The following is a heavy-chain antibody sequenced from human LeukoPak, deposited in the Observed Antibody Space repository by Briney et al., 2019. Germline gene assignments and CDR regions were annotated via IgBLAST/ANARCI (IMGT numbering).Heavy chain of an antibody. Sequence: ASVKVSCKASGYTFTDYTMHWLRQAPGQRLDWMGWINGDSGNTKYSPEFQGRVTITRDTSASTAYMELSSLRSEDTAVYYCANPRYDSSGYYYVDWGQGTLVTVSS. V-gene: IGHV1-3*01. CDR1: GYTFTDYT. CDR2: INGDSGNT. CDR3: ANPRYDSSGYYYVD. D-gene: IGHD3-22*01. J-gene: IGHJ4*02.